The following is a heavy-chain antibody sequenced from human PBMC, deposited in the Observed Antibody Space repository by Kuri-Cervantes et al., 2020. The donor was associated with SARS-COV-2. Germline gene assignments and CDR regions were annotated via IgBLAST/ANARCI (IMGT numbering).Heavy chain of an antibody. CDR1: GDSISSNS. CDR3: ARGRINPPVAGSRHEPCRGRNFDY. D-gene: IGHD6-19*01. J-gene: IGHJ4*02. Sequence: SETLSLTCTVSGDSISSNSWSWIRHPPGKGLEWIGYIYYSCSTNYNPYLRGRVTISVDTSKRQFSLMLMSLTAADTAVYYCARGRINPPVAGSRHEPCRGRNFDYWGQGTLVTVSS. CDR2: IYYSCST. V-gene: IGHV4-59*12.